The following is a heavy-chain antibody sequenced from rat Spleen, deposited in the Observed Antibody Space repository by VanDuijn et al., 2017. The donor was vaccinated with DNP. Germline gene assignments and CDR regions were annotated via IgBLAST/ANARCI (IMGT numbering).Heavy chain of an antibody. CDR2: ISYEGRST. J-gene: IGHJ4*01. V-gene: IGHV5-22*01. Sequence: EVQLVESGGGLVQPGRSLKLSCAASGFTFSYYYMAWVRQAPTKGLEWVATISYEGRSTYYGDSVKGRFTISRDNAKNTLYLQMNSLRSEDTATYYCPRSARYYAMDAWGQGTSVTVSS. CDR1: GFTFSYYY. CDR3: PRSARYYAMDA.